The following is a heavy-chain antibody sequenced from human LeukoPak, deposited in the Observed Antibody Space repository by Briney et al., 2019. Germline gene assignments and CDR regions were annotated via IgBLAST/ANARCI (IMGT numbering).Heavy chain of an antibody. J-gene: IGHJ4*02. V-gene: IGHV3-30-3*01. CDR2: ISDDGINK. CDR1: GVTFSSYS. Sequence: PGGSLRLSCAASGVTFSSYSMHWVRQAPGKGLEGVAVISDDGINKYYADSVKGRFTISRDNSRNTLYLQMNSLRAEDTAVYYCARDYGGNSDFDYWGQGTLVTVSS. D-gene: IGHD4-23*01. CDR3: ARDYGGNSDFDY.